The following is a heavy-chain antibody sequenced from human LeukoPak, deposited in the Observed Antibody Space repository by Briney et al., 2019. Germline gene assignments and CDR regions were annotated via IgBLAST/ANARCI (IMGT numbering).Heavy chain of an antibody. J-gene: IGHJ4*02. CDR2: ISAYNGNT. CDR1: GYTFTSYG. Sequence: VASVKVSCKASGYTFTSYGISWVRQAPGQGLEWMGWISAYNGNTNYAQKLQGRVTMTTDTSTSTAYMELRSLRSDDTAVYYCARGQEVLRYFDWLLLTGGSSREYYFDYWGQGTLVTVSS. D-gene: IGHD3-9*01. V-gene: IGHV1-18*01. CDR3: ARGQEVLRYFDWLLLTGGSSREYYFDY.